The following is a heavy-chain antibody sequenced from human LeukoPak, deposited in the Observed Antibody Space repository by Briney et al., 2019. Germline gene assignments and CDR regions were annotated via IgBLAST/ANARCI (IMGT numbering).Heavy chain of an antibody. Sequence: QPSETLSLTCTVSGGSISSYYWSWIRQPAGKGLEWIGRIYTSGSTNYNPSLKSRVTMSVDTSKNQFSLKLSSVTSADTAVYYCARGELEPTYYYYYYYMDAWGKGTTVTVSS. CDR1: GGSISSYY. CDR2: IYTSGST. CDR3: ARGELEPTYYYYYYYMDA. V-gene: IGHV4-4*07. J-gene: IGHJ6*03. D-gene: IGHD1-1*01.